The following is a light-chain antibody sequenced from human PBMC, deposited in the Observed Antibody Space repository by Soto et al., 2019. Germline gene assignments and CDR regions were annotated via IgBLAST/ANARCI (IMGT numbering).Light chain of an antibody. Sequence: QSALTQPASVSGSPGQSITISCSGTSSDVGGYNYVSWYQQHPGKAPKLMIYDVSRRPSGVSHRFSGSKSGNTASLTISGLQAEDEADYYCSSCASSTTLVFGGGTKVTV. J-gene: IGLJ2*01. CDR2: DVS. CDR3: SSCASSTTLV. V-gene: IGLV2-14*01. CDR1: SSDVGGYNY.